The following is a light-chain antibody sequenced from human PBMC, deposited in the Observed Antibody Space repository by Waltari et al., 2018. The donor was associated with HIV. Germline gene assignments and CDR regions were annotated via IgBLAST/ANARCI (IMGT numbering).Light chain of an antibody. CDR1: SPTLGDAY. J-gene: IGLJ2*01. CDR3: GTWDSSLSAGL. CDR2: DNN. V-gene: IGLV1-51*01. Sequence: QSVMTQPPSVSAAPRQKATIAYPGSSPTLGDAYVSCYQQLPGTAPKHLIYDNNKRPSGIPDRFSASKSGPSATLGITGLQTGDEDDYYCGTWDSSLSAGLFGGGTKLTVL.